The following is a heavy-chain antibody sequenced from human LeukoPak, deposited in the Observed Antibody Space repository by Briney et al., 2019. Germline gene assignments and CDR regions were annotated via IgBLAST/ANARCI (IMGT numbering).Heavy chain of an antibody. CDR2: IYYSGST. D-gene: IGHD7-27*01. J-gene: IGHJ5*02. CDR3: ASLGKRVFDP. Sequence: PSETLSLTCTASGGSISSSSYYWGWIRQPPGKGLEWIGSIYYSGSTYYNPSLRSRVTISVDTSKNQFSLKLSSVTAADTAVYYCASLGKRVFDPWGQGTLVTVSS. CDR1: GGSISSSSYY. V-gene: IGHV4-39*01.